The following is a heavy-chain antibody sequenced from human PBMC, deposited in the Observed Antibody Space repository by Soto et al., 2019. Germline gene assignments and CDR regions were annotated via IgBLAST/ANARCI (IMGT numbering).Heavy chain of an antibody. D-gene: IGHD5-12*01. V-gene: IGHV3-23*01. CDR2: ISGSGGST. Sequence: GGSLRLSCAASGFTFSSYAMSWVRQAPGKGLEWVSAISGSGGSTYYADSVKGRFTISRDNSKNTLYLQMNSLRAEDTAVYYCARDWSGYDYFDYWGQGTLVTVSS. CDR3: ARDWSGYDYFDY. J-gene: IGHJ4*02. CDR1: GFTFSSYA.